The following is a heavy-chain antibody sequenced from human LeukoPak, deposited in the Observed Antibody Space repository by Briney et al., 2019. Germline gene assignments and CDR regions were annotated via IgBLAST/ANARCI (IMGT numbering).Heavy chain of an antibody. CDR2: IYYSGST. J-gene: IGHJ3*02. CDR1: GGSISTYY. D-gene: IGHD2-2*01. CDR3: ARVGIVVVPAAPNAFDI. Sequence: SETLSLTCSVSGGSISTYYWSWIRQPPGKGLEWIGYIYYSGSTNYNPSLKSRVTISVDTSKNQFSLNLSSVTAADTAVYYCARVGIVVVPAAPNAFDIWGQGTMVTVSS. V-gene: IGHV4-59*01.